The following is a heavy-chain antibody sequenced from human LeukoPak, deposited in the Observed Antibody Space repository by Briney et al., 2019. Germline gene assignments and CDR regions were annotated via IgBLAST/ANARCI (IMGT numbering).Heavy chain of an antibody. J-gene: IGHJ4*02. CDR2: IYHSGST. V-gene: IGHV4-38-2*01. D-gene: IGHD4-23*01. CDR3: ARGGLRTTVVTHFDY. Sequence: PSETLSLTCAVSGYSISSGYYWGWIRQPPGKGLEWIGSIYHSGSTYYSPSLKGRVTISVDTSKNQFSLKLSSVTAADTAMYYCARGGLRTTVVTHFDYWGQGTLVTVSS. CDR1: GYSISSGYY.